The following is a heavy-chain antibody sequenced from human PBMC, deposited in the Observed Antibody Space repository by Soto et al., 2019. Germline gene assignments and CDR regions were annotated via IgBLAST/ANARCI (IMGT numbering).Heavy chain of an antibody. CDR3: ARDRDRGAQATHFDY. J-gene: IGHJ4*02. Sequence: QVQLVQSGAEVKKPGSSVKVSCKASGGTFSSYTISWVRQAPGQGLEWMGRIIPILGIANYAQKFQGRVTITADKSTSTAYMELSSLRSEDTAVYYCARDRDRGAQATHFDYWGQGTLVTVSS. V-gene: IGHV1-69*08. CDR1: GGTFSSYT. D-gene: IGHD1-26*01. CDR2: IIPILGIA.